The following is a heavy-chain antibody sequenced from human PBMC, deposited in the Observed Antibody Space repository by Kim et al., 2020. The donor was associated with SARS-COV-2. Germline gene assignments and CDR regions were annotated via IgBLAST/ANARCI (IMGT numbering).Heavy chain of an antibody. J-gene: IGHJ4*02. Sequence: GGSLRLSCAASGFAFNTYAMSWVRQAPGKGLEWVSGISGRGTTTCYADSVKGRFTISRDNSNNTLYLHMSSLRDEDTAMYYCTRYCGADCGYDYWGQGTLVTVSS. CDR3: TRYCGADCGYDY. CDR2: ISGRGTTT. CDR1: GFAFNTYA. D-gene: IGHD2-21*02. V-gene: IGHV3-23*01.